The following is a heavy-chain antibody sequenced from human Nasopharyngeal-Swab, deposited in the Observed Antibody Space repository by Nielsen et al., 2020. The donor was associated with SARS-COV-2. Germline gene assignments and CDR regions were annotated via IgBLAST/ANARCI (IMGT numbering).Heavy chain of an antibody. V-gene: IGHV7-4-1*02. CDR2: INTNTGNP. Sequence: ASVKVSCKASGYTFTSYAMNWVRQAPGQGLEWMGWINTNTGNPTYAQGFTGRFVFSLDTSVSTAYLQISSLKAEDTAVYYCARDGEYYYDSSGRGFDYWGQGTLVTVSS. J-gene: IGHJ4*02. CDR3: ARDGEYYYDSSGRGFDY. D-gene: IGHD3-22*01. CDR1: GYTFTSYA.